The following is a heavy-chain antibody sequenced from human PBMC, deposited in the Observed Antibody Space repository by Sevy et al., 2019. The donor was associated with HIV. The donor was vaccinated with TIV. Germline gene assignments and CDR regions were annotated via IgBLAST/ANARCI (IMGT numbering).Heavy chain of an antibody. D-gene: IGHD5-18*01. CDR1: GGSFSGYY. V-gene: IGHV4-34*01. CDR3: AGARRGYSYGEHDY. CDR2: INHSGST. Sequence: SETLSLTCAVYGGSFSGYYWSWIRQPPGKGLEWIGEINHSGSTNYNPSLKSRVTISVDTSKNQFSLKLSSVTAADTAVYYCAGARRGYSYGEHDYWGHGTLVTVSS. J-gene: IGHJ4*01.